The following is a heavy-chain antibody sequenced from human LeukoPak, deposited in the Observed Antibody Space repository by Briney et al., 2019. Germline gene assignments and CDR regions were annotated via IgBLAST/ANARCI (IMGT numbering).Heavy chain of an antibody. V-gene: IGHV3-23*01. CDR3: AKRVQYSSAHYYFDY. Sequence: PGGSLRLSCAASGFTFSNYLMSWVRQAPGKGLEWVSTITGSGHSTYYAESVRGRFTVSRDNSKNTLFLQMNGLRAEDTAIYYCAKRVQYSSAHYYFDYWGQGTLVTVSS. D-gene: IGHD6-25*01. J-gene: IGHJ4*02. CDR1: GFTFSNYL. CDR2: ITGSGHST.